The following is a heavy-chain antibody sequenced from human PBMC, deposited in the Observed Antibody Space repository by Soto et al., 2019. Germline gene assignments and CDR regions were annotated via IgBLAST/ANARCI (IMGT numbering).Heavy chain of an antibody. CDR2: IYPGDSDT. D-gene: IGHD1-1*01. Sequence: ESLTISFKGSGYSFTSYWINLVRQMPGKGLEWMGIIYPGDSDTRYSPSFQGQVTISADKSLSTAYLQWKSLKASDTAMYYCARHALPGGGTGHGMDVWGQGTTVTVSS. CDR1: GYSFTSYW. V-gene: IGHV5-51*01. J-gene: IGHJ6*02. CDR3: ARHALPGGGTGHGMDV.